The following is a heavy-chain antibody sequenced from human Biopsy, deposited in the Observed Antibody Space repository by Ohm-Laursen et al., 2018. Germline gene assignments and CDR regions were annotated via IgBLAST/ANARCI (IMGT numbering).Heavy chain of an antibody. CDR3: AKGQDLRGGAEYFQH. D-gene: IGHD2-15*01. CDR1: GYTFTGQY. CDR2: INPHSGTT. J-gene: IGHJ1*01. V-gene: IGHV1-2*02. Sequence: SVKVPCKASGYTFTGQYLHWVRRVPGQGLEWMGWINPHSGTTKFAQDFQGRVTMTRDTSITTAYMELRRLRSDDTAVYYCAKGQDLRGGAEYFQHWGQGALVTVSS.